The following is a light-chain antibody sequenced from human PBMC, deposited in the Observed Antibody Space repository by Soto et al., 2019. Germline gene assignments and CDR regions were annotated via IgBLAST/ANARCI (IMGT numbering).Light chain of an antibody. Sequence: AIRMTQSPSSLSASTGDRVTITCRASQGISRYLAWYQQKPGKAPKLLIYAASTLQSGVPSRLSGSGSGTDFTLTISCLQSEDFATYYCQQYYSYPRTFGQGTKVEIK. CDR3: QQYYSYPRT. J-gene: IGKJ1*01. CDR1: QGISRY. CDR2: AAS. V-gene: IGKV1-8*01.